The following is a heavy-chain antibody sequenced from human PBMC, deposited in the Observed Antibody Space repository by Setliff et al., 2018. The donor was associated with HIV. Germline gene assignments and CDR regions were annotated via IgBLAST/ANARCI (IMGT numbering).Heavy chain of an antibody. CDR1: GYTFSNYD. J-gene: IGHJ3*02. Sequence: GASVKVSCKASGYTFSNYDINWVRQATGQGLEWMGWMNPNSGNTGYAQKFQGRVTMTRNTSISTAYMELSSLRSEDTAVYYCARGALFAKLKNITMVRGVMVAFDIWGQGTMVTVSS. V-gene: IGHV1-8*01. CDR2: MNPNSGNT. CDR3: ARGALFAKLKNITMVRGVMVAFDI. D-gene: IGHD3-10*01.